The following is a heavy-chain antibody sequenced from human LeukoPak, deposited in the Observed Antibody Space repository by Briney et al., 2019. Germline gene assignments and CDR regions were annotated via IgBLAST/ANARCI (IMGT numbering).Heavy chain of an antibody. Sequence: ASVKVSCKASGGTFSSYAISWVRQAPGQGLEWMGRIIPILGIANYAQKFQDRVTITADKSTSTAYMELSSLRSEDTAVYYCARGLNYYDSSGYEKWFDPWGQGTLVTVSS. CDR3: ARGLNYYDSSGYEKWFDP. V-gene: IGHV1-69*04. CDR1: GGTFSSYA. J-gene: IGHJ5*02. CDR2: IIPILGIA. D-gene: IGHD3-22*01.